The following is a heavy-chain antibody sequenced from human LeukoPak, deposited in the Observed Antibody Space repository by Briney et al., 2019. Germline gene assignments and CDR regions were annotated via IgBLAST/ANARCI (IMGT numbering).Heavy chain of an antibody. CDR2: ISSSSSTI. CDR3: ARGGLRYFDWLFSNRFDY. CDR1: GFTFSSYS. D-gene: IGHD3-9*01. J-gene: IGHJ4*02. V-gene: IGHV3-48*01. Sequence: GGSLRLSCAASGFTFSSYSMNWVRQAPGKGLEWVSYISSSSSTIYYADSVKGRFTISRDNAKNSLYLQMNSLRAEDTAVYYCARGGLRYFDWLFSNRFDYWGQGTLVTVSS.